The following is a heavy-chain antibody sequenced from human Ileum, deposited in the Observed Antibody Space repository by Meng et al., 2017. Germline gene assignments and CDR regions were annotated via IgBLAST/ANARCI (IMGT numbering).Heavy chain of an antibody. CDR1: GFHLRSYG. CDR2: IGHDGSSY. Sequence: VESGGGVVKPGTSLTLSCEASGFHLRSYGMHWVRHAPGKGLEWMAVIGHDGSSYVYADSVKGRFTISRDNSKNTLYLQMTSLTPEDTAVYYCAREPSFGEHDYWGQGTLVTVSS. J-gene: IGHJ4*02. CDR3: AREPSFGEHDY. D-gene: IGHD3-10*01. V-gene: IGHV3-33*01.